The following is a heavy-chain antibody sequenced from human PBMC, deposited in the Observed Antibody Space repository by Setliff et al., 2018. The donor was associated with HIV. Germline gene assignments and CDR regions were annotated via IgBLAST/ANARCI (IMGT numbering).Heavy chain of an antibody. CDR2: FSYSGTT. CDR1: GGSVSSSSYY. CDR3: STDSSGYYSFDY. Sequence: SETLSLTCAVSGGSVSSSSYYWGRLRQPPGKGLEWIASFSYSGTTYYSPSLKSRVTMSVDTSKNQFSLQLSSVTAADTAVYFCSTDSSGYYSFDYWGQGTLVTVSS. D-gene: IGHD3-22*01. J-gene: IGHJ4*02. V-gene: IGHV4-39*02.